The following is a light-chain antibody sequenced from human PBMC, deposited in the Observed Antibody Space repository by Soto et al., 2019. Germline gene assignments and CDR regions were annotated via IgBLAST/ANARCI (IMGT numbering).Light chain of an antibody. V-gene: IGLV2-14*01. J-gene: IGLJ2*01. CDR3: SSYTTRSTYVV. CDR2: GVT. CDR1: SSDVGGYNY. Sequence: QSSLTQPASVSGSPGQSITISCTGTSSDVGGYNYVSWYQQHPGKAPKLMIYGVTNRPSGVSNRFSGSKFGNTASLTISGLQAEDEADYYCSSYTTRSTYVVLGGGTKLTVL.